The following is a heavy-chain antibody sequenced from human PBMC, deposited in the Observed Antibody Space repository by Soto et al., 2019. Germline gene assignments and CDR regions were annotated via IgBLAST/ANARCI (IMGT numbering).Heavy chain of an antibody. CDR3: AKAGGSDYDYSRRAIDY. V-gene: IGHV3-23*01. CDR2: ITGSGGST. Sequence: PGGSLRLSCAASGFTFSNYVMSWVRQAPGKGLEWVSAITGSGGSTYYADSVKGRFTISRDNSKNTLYLQMNSLRAEDTAIFYCAKAGGSDYDYSRRAIDYWGQGTLVTVS. CDR1: GFTFSNYV. D-gene: IGHD5-12*01. J-gene: IGHJ4*02.